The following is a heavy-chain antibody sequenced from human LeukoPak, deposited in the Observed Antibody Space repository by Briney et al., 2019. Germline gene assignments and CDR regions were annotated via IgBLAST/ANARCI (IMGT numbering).Heavy chain of an antibody. CDR1: GGSISSYY. Sequence: PSETLSLTCTVSGGSISSYYWSWIRQPPGKGLEWIGYIYYSGSTNSNPSLKSRVTISVDTSKNQFSLKLSSVTAADTAVYYCARVRLTTVGYFDYWGQGTLVTVSS. V-gene: IGHV4-59*01. J-gene: IGHJ4*02. D-gene: IGHD4-23*01. CDR2: IYYSGST. CDR3: ARVRLTTVGYFDY.